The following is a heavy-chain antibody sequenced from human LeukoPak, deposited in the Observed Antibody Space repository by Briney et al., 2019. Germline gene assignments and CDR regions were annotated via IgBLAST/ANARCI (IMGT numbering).Heavy chain of an antibody. CDR1: GFTFSSYA. Sequence: GGSLRLSCAASGFTFSSYAMSWVRQAPGTGLEWVSAISGSGGSTYYADSVKGRFTISRDNSKNTLYLQMNSLRAEDTAVYYCVKTDQYDILTGYYYFDYWGQGTLVTISS. CDR2: ISGSGGST. CDR3: VKTDQYDILTGYYYFDY. J-gene: IGHJ4*02. D-gene: IGHD3-9*01. V-gene: IGHV3-23*01.